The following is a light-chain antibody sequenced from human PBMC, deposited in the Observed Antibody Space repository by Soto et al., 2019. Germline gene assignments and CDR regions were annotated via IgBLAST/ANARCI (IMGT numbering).Light chain of an antibody. Sequence: ETELTQSPGTLSLSPGERATLSCRASLTVSISYLAWYQQKPGQPPRLLIYVSTSRATGIADSCSSRWSGTDFTLTISIVEPDDVAVYYCQQYGRPPFTFGEGTKVDIK. V-gene: IGKV3-20*01. CDR3: QQYGRPPFT. CDR1: LTVSISY. J-gene: IGKJ4*01. CDR2: VST.